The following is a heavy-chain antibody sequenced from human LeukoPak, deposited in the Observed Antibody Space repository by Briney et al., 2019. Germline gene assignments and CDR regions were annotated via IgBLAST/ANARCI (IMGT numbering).Heavy chain of an antibody. V-gene: IGHV3-23*01. J-gene: IGHJ3*01. Sequence: GGSLRLSCAASRVTFSTYAMSWVRQAPGKGLEWVSAISFDPRSTYYADSVKGRFTISRDNSKNTLFLQMNSLRVEDTVVYYCERACSNGSCYLAAFDLWGQGTMVTVCS. CDR1: RVTFSTYA. CDR3: ERACSNGSCYLAAFDL. D-gene: IGHD2-15*01. CDR2: ISFDPRST.